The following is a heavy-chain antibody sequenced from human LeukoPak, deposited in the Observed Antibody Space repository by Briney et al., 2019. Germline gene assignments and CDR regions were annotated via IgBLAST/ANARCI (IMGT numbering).Heavy chain of an antibody. CDR3: ARDFEIPGLGASRLGAFDI. D-gene: IGHD1-26*01. CDR1: GFTFSSYS. CDR2: ISSSSSTI. J-gene: IGHJ3*02. Sequence: PGGSLRLSCAASGFTFSSYSMNWVRQAPGKGLEWVSYISSSSSTIYYADSVKGRFTISRDNAKNSLYLQMNSLRAEDTAVYYCARDFEIPGLGASRLGAFDIWGQGTMVTVSS. V-gene: IGHV3-48*04.